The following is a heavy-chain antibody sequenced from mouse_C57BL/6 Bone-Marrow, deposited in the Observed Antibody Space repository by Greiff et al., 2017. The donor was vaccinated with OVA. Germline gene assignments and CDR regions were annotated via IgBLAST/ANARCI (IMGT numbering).Heavy chain of an antibody. V-gene: IGHV1-81*01. CDR1: GYTFTSYG. CDR2: IYPRSGNT. CDR3: ARGPGTSFAY. Sequence: VKLQESGAELARPGASVKLSCKASGYTFTSYGISWVKQRTGQGLEWIGEIYPRSGNTYYNEKFKGKATLTADKSSSTAYMELRSLTSEDSAVYFCARGPGTSFAYWGQGTLVTVSA. D-gene: IGHD4-1*01. J-gene: IGHJ3*01.